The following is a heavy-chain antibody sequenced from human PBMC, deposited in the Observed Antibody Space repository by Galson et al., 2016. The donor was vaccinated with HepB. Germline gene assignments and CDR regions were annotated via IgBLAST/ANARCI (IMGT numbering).Heavy chain of an antibody. D-gene: IGHD3-22*01. CDR1: GYAFTKFY. CDR2: INTTAGST. CDR3: ARSYYSKYFDY. V-gene: IGHV1-46*01. J-gene: IGHJ4*02. Sequence: SVKVSCKASGYAFTKFYIHWVRQAPGQGLEWMGIINTTAGSTTYEQKFQGRVPMTRDTSTSTVYMELNSLTSEDTSVYLCARSYYSKYFDYWGQGTLVTASS.